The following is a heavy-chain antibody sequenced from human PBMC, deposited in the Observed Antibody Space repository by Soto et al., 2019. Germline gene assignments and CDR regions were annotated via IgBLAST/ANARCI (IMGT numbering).Heavy chain of an antibody. CDR2: ISGGGDGT. J-gene: IGHJ3*01. V-gene: IGHV3-23*01. CDR3: AKKGLGSLSNYCTTGDCLYAFDV. Sequence: EVQLLESGGGLVRPGGSLRLSCAASGFTFYNYAMNWVRQAPGKRLEWVSTISGGGDGTYYAASVKGRFTISRDNSRNTVDLQLDSLRAEHTAVYYCAKKGLGSLSNYCTTGDCLYAFDVWGQGTLVSVSS. D-gene: IGHD2-8*01. CDR1: GFTFYNYA.